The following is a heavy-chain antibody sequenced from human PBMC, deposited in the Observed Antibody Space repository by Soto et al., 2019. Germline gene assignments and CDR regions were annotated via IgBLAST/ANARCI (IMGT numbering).Heavy chain of an antibody. Sequence: SETLSLTCAVYGGSFSGYYWSWIRQPPGKGLEWIGEINHSGSTNYNPSLKSRVTISVDTSKNQFSLKLSSVTAADTAVYYCARDHAYSSSCWGPITGDYYGIDVWGQGTTVTGSS. J-gene: IGHJ6*02. CDR3: ARDHAYSSSCWGPITGDYYGIDV. CDR1: GGSFSGYY. D-gene: IGHD6-13*01. CDR2: INHSGST. V-gene: IGHV4-34*01.